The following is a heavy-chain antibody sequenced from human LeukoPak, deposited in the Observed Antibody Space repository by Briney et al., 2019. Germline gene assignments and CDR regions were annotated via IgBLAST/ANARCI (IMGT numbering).Heavy chain of an antibody. CDR2: IYSSVST. Sequence: SETLSLTCAVSGGSISSNYWSWIRQPPGKGLEWIGYIYSSVSTNFNPPLKSRVTISLDASKNQFSLKLSSVTAADTAVYYCARSPTSMVIDFWGQGTLVTVSS. CDR1: GGSISSNY. J-gene: IGHJ4*02. CDR3: ARSPTSMVIDF. V-gene: IGHV4-4*09. D-gene: IGHD5-18*01.